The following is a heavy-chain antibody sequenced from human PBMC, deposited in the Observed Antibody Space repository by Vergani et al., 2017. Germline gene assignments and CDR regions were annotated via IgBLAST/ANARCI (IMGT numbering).Heavy chain of an antibody. J-gene: IGHJ6*02. CDR3: ARSTVSTYYCSGMDV. CDR1: EFTFSTYS. V-gene: IGHV3-21*01. D-gene: IGHD4-17*01. Sequence: EVQLVESGGGLVKPGGSLRLSCAASEFTFSTYSMNWVRQAPGKGLEWVSSISSSSSYIYYADSVKGRFTISRDDANNSLYLQMNSLRAEDTAVYYCARSTVSTYYCSGMDVWGQGTTVTVSS. CDR2: ISSSSSYI.